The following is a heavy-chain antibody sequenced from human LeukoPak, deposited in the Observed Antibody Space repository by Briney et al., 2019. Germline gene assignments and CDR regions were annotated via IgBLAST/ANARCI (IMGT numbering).Heavy chain of an antibody. CDR2: IYSSVST. CDR1: GDSINDHY. D-gene: IGHD2-15*01. Sequence: SSETLSPTCTVSGDSINDHYWSWIRQPPGEGLEWIGYIYSSVSTNCNPSLKSRVTISIDTSKSQFSLKLTSVTAADTGVYYCARQRCSGNMCYRVDQLYYMDVWGKGTTVTVSS. J-gene: IGHJ6*03. CDR3: ARQRCSGNMCYRVDQLYYMDV. V-gene: IGHV4-4*09.